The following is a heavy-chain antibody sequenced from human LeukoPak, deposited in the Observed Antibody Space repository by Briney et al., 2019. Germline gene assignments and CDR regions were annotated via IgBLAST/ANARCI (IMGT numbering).Heavy chain of an antibody. V-gene: IGHV4-59*01. Sequence: SETLSLTCTVSGGCIGTYYWTWIRQPPGKGLEWIGYIYYSGSTNYNPSLKSRVTISVDTSKNQFSLKLRSVTAADTAVYYCARAYCSGGSCYSSRGMFDPWGQGTLVTVSS. D-gene: IGHD2-15*01. J-gene: IGHJ5*02. CDR2: IYYSGST. CDR1: GGCIGTYY. CDR3: ARAYCSGGSCYSSRGMFDP.